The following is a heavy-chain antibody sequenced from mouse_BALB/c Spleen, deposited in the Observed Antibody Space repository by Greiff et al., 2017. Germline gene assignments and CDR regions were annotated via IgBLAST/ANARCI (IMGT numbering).Heavy chain of an antibody. CDR1: GFTFSSYA. Sequence: EVNVVESGGGLVKPGGSLKLSCAASGFTFSSYAMSWVRQTPEKRLEWVASISSGGSTYYPDSVKGRFTISRDNARNILYLQMSSLRSEDTAMYYCARGSYALDYWGQGTTLTVSS. D-gene: IGHD6-5*01. J-gene: IGHJ2*01. V-gene: IGHV5-6-5*01. CDR2: ISSGGST. CDR3: ARGSYALDY.